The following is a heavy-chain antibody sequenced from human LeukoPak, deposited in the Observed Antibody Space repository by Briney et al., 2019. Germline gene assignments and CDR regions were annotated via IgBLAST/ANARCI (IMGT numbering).Heavy chain of an antibody. D-gene: IGHD3-22*01. V-gene: IGHV3-30-3*01. CDR2: ISYDGSNK. J-gene: IGHJ4*02. Sequence: GGSLRLSCAASGFAFSSYTMSWVRQAPGKGLEWVAVISYDGSNKYYADSVKGRFTISRDNSKNTLYLQMNSLRAEDTAVYYCARTNYYDSSGYYSPEFDYWGQGTLVTVSS. CDR1: GFAFSSYT. CDR3: ARTNYYDSSGYYSPEFDY.